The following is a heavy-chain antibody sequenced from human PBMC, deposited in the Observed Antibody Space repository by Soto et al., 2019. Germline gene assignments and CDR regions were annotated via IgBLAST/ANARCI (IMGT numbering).Heavy chain of an antibody. CDR3: ARLRDMITFGGVIDNEYFQH. D-gene: IGHD3-16*02. J-gene: IGHJ1*01. CDR1: GGTFSSYT. Sequence: ASVKVSCRASGGTFSSYTISWVRQAPGQGLEWMGRIIPILGIANYAQKFQGRVTITADKSTSTAYMELSSLRSEDTAVYYCARLRDMITFGGVIDNEYFQHWGQGTLVTVSS. V-gene: IGHV1-69*02. CDR2: IIPILGIA.